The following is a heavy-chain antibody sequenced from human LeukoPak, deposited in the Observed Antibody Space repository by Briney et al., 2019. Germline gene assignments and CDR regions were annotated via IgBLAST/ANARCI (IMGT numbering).Heavy chain of an antibody. V-gene: IGHV5-51*01. J-gene: IGHJ4*02. D-gene: IGHD4-23*01. CDR3: ARHGGGGSGGNSGFDY. Sequence: GESLKISCEGSGYNFSNCLIGWVRQMPGKGLGWMGIIYPGDSDTRYGPSFQGQVTISADKSISTAYLQWSSLKASDTAMYYCARHGGGGSGGNSGFDYWGQGTLVTVSS. CDR1: GYNFSNCL. CDR2: IYPGDSDT.